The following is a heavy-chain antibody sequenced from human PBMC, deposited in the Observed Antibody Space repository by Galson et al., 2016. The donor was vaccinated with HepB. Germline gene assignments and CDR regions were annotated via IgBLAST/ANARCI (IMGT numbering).Heavy chain of an antibody. J-gene: IGHJ4*02. CDR2: INVGNGNT. V-gene: IGHV1-3*01. D-gene: IGHD3-22*01. Sequence: SVKVSCKASGYTFSNFDIHWARQVPEQRLEWMGWINVGNGNTKYSERLQNRVTLTRDTSASTAYMELSSLRSEDTAVYYCARGASGYDYWGLGTLVTVSS. CDR1: GYTFSNFD. CDR3: ARGASGYDY.